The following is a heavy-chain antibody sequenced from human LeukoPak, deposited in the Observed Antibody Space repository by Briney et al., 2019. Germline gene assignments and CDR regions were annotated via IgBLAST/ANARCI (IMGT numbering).Heavy chain of an antibody. J-gene: IGHJ6*02. CDR3: AKDIGTGIAVAGTTLLKPYYYGMDV. CDR1: GFTFDDYA. D-gene: IGHD6-19*01. Sequence: GGSLRLSCAASGFTFDDYAMHWVRQAPGKGLEWVSLISWDGGSTYYADSVKGRFTISRDNSKNSLYLQMNSLRAEDTALYYCAKDIGTGIAVAGTTLLKPYYYGMDVWGQGTTVTVSS. CDR2: ISWDGGST. V-gene: IGHV3-43D*03.